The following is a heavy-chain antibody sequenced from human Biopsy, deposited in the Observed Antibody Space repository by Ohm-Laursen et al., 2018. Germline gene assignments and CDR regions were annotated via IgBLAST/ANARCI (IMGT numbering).Heavy chain of an antibody. J-gene: IGHJ4*02. CDR2: IGGSGGTT. V-gene: IGHV3-23*01. CDR1: GFTFNDFA. Sequence: SLRLSCAASGFTFNDFAMTWVRQAPGKGLEWVSAIGGSGGTTYYAGSVKGRFTISGDNSKNTLFLQMNNLRPEDTAAYFCVKDRRQYNYGYFPDDFDYWGLGTRVTVSS. D-gene: IGHD5-18*01. CDR3: VKDRRQYNYGYFPDDFDY.